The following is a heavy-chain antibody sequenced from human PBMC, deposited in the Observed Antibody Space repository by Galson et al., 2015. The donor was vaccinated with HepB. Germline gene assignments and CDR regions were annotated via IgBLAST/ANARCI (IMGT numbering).Heavy chain of an antibody. D-gene: IGHD6-13*01. CDR3: AGKAAVTPGYLAY. CDR1: GGTLRNYG. CDR2: INPVFGTA. J-gene: IGHJ4*02. Sequence: SVKVSCKASGGTLRNYGISWVRQAPGQGLEWMGGINPVFGTAHYAQKFQDRVTISANRSTNTAYMELTTLTSEDAVVYYCAGKAAVTPGYLAYWGQGTLVTVSS. V-gene: IGHV1-69*06.